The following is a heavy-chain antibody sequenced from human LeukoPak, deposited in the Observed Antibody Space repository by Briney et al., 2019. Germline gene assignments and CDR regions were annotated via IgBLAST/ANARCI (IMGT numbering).Heavy chain of an antibody. D-gene: IGHD6-19*01. CDR2: ISWNSGSI. J-gene: IGHJ4*02. Sequence: PGGSLRLSCAASGFTFDDYAMHWVRQAPGKGLEWVSGISWNSGSIGYADSVKGRFTISRDNAKNLLYLHMNSLRAEDTGLYYCAKDQYSSGWHHFDYWGQGILVTVSS. CDR1: GFTFDDYA. V-gene: IGHV3-9*01. CDR3: AKDQYSSGWHHFDY.